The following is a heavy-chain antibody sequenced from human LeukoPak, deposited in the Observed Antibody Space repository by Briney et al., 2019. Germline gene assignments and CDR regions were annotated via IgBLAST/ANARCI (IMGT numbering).Heavy chain of an antibody. Sequence: GGSLRLSCTASAFTFSSYWMSWVRQAPGKGLEWVANIKKDGSEKYYVDSVKGRFTISRDNAKNSLYLQMNSLRAEDTAVYYCARVSNDGLDYWGQGTLVTVSS. CDR3: ARVSNDGLDY. CDR1: AFTFSSYW. CDR2: IKKDGSEK. J-gene: IGHJ4*02. D-gene: IGHD1-1*01. V-gene: IGHV3-7*01.